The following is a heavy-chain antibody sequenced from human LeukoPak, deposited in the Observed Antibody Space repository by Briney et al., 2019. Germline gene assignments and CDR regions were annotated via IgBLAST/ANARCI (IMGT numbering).Heavy chain of an antibody. CDR1: GGSISSGDYY. V-gene: IGHV4-30-4*02. J-gene: IGHJ4*02. Sequence: SETLSLTCSVSGGSISSGDYYWTWIRQPPGKGLEWIGYIYYSGSTYYNPSLKSRVIISVDTSKNQFSLKLSSVTAADTAVYYCARGGMATIWDYWGQGTLVTVSS. D-gene: IGHD5-24*01. CDR3: ARGGMATIWDY. CDR2: IYYSGST.